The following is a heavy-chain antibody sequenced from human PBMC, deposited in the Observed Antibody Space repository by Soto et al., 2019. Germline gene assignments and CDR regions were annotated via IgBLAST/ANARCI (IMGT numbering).Heavy chain of an antibody. J-gene: IGHJ6*02. Sequence: GGSVRLSCAASGFTFSSYAMSWVRQAPGKGLEWVSAISGSGGSTYYADSVKGRFTISRDNSKNTLYLQMNSLRAEDTAVYYCAKDIAARHYYSYGMDVWGQGPTVTLSS. CDR2: ISGSGGST. D-gene: IGHD6-6*01. CDR1: GFTFSSYA. V-gene: IGHV3-23*01. CDR3: AKDIAARHYYSYGMDV.